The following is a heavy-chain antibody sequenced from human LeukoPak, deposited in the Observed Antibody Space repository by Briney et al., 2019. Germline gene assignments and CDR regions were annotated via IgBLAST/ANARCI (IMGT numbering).Heavy chain of an antibody. CDR2: ISGSGGST. CDR3: AKHTYYDFWSGYDGGKYYFDY. D-gene: IGHD3-3*01. V-gene: IGHV3-23*01. J-gene: IGHJ4*02. Sequence: GGSLRLSCAASGFTFSSYGMHWVRQAPGKGLEWVSAISGSGGSTYYADSVKGRFTISRDNSKNTLYLQMNSLRAEDTAVYYCAKHTYYDFWSGYDGGKYYFDYWGQGTLVTVSS. CDR1: GFTFSSYG.